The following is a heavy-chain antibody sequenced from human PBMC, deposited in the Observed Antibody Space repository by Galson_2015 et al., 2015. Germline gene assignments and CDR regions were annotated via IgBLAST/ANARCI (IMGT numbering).Heavy chain of an antibody. Sequence: SLRLSCAASGFTFSSYAMHWVRQAPGKGLEWVAVISYDGSNKYYADSVKGRFTISRDNSKNTLYLQMNSLKAEDTAVYYCAREGIAAAGTGPYFDYWGQGTLVTVSS. D-gene: IGHD6-13*01. CDR3: AREGIAAAGTGPYFDY. CDR1: GFTFSSYA. V-gene: IGHV3-30-3*01. CDR2: ISYDGSNK. J-gene: IGHJ4*02.